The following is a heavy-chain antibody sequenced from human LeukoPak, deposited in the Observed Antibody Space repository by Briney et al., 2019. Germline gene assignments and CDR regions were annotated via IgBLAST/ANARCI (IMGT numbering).Heavy chain of an antibody. CDR3: ARDSTSMVGFYYYGMDV. CDR2: ISACNGNT. V-gene: IGHV1-18*01. D-gene: IGHD2-8*01. Sequence: ASVKVSCKASGYTFTSYGISWVRQAPGQGLEWMGWISACNGNTNYAQKLQGRVTMTTDTSTSTAYMELRSLRSDDTAVYYCARDSTSMVGFYYYGMDVWGQGTTVTVSS. J-gene: IGHJ6*02. CDR1: GYTFTSYG.